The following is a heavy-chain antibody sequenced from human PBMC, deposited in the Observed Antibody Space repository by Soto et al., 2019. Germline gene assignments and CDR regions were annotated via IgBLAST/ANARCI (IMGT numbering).Heavy chain of an antibody. CDR2: IYYSGST. V-gene: IGHV4-31*02. CDR3: ARTYGDCFDY. J-gene: IGHJ4*02. D-gene: IGHD4-17*01. Sequence: SETLSLTWTVAGGSMSSGGDYGSWIRQHPGKGLEWIGYIYYSGSTYYNPSLKSRVTISVDTSKNQFSLKLSSVTAADTAVYYCARTYGDCFDYWGQGTLVTVSS. CDR1: GGSMSSGGDY.